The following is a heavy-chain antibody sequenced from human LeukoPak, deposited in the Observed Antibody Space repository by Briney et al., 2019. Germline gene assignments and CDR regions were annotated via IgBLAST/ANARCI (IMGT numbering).Heavy chain of an antibody. D-gene: IGHD3-22*01. CDR3: ATMIVVVIKGGDAFDI. J-gene: IGHJ3*02. Sequence: PGGSLRLSCAASGFTFSSYSMNWVRQAPGKGLEWVSSISSSSSYIYYADSVKGRFTISRDNAKNSLYLQMNSLRAEDTAVYYCATMIVVVIKGGDAFDIWGQGTMVTVSS. CDR1: GFTFSSYS. CDR2: ISSSSSYI. V-gene: IGHV3-21*01.